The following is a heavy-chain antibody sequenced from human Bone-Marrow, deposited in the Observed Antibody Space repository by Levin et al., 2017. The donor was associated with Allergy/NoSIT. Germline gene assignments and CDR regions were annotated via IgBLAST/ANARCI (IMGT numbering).Heavy chain of an antibody. V-gene: IGHV3-30*18. CDR3: AKSKMGCSGATCYSAFDS. CDR2: ISPDSSNV. J-gene: IGHJ4*02. CDR1: GFTFRSYA. Sequence: GESLKISCSASGFTFRSYAMHWVRQAPGKGLEWVSLISPDSSNVYYADSVKGRFTISRDNSKNTIYMEMTSLRVDDTALYYCAKSKMGCSGATCYSAFDSWGQGTQVTVSS. D-gene: IGHD2-15*01.